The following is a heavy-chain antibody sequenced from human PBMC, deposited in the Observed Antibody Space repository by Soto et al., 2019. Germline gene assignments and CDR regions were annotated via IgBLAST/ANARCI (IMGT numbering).Heavy chain of an antibody. Sequence: QVQLVQSGAEVKKPGSSVKVSCKASGGTFSSYAISWVRQAPGQGLEWMGGFIPIFGTANYAQKFQGRVTITADESTSTAYMELSSQRSEDTAVYYCARDTIRAYDRSGYPDYWGQGTLVTVAS. J-gene: IGHJ4*02. CDR1: GGTFSSYA. CDR2: FIPIFGTA. D-gene: IGHD3-22*01. CDR3: ARDTIRAYDRSGYPDY. V-gene: IGHV1-69*01.